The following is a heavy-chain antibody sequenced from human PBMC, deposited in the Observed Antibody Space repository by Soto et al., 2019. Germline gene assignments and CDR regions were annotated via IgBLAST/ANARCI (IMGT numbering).Heavy chain of an antibody. J-gene: IGHJ4*02. CDR3: ARTLSSYGTDY. CDR2: ISGSGGST. D-gene: IGHD5-18*01. CDR1: GFTFSSYA. V-gene: IGHV3-23*01. Sequence: EVQLLESGGGLVQPGGSLRLSCAASGFTFSSYAMSWVRQAPGKGLEWVSAISGSGGSTYYTDSVKGRFTISRDNSKNPLYMQMSSLGAEDTAVYYCARTLSSYGTDYWGQGTLVTVSS.